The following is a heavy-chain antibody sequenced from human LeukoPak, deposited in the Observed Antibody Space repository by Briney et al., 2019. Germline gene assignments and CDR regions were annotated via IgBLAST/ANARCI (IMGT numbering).Heavy chain of an antibody. V-gene: IGHV1-8*01. CDR2: MNPNNGGT. CDR1: GYTFTIYD. CDR3: ARGAISGVTPRGYGMDV. J-gene: IGHJ6*02. Sequence: GASVKVSCKASGYTFTIYDINWVRQAPGQGLEWVGWMNPNNGGTVYAQKFQGRVTMTRDTSTGTLYMELNSLKSEDTAVYYCARGAISGVTPRGYGMDVWGQGTTVTVSS. D-gene: IGHD3-3*01.